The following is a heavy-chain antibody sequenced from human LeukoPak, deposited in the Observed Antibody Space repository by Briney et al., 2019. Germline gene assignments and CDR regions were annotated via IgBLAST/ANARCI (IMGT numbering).Heavy chain of an antibody. CDR1: GFSFNDYG. Sequence: GGSLRLSCAASGFSFNDYGMSWVRQAPGQGPEWVSGITWNGGSTDYAASVKGRFTTSRDNAKNSLYLRMNSLRDEDTALYYCVRGGGSIRHSYYYYVDVWGKGTSVTVSS. J-gene: IGHJ6*03. CDR2: ITWNGGST. V-gene: IGHV3-20*04. CDR3: VRGGGSIRHSYYYYVDV. D-gene: IGHD2-15*01.